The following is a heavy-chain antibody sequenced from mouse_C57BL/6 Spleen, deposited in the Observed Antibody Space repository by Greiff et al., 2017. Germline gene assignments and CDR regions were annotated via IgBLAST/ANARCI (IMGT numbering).Heavy chain of an antibody. D-gene: IGHD1-2*01. CDR1: GFTFTGDW. Sequence: QVQLQQPGAELVRPGTSVKLSCTASGFTFTGDWMHWVKQRPGQGLEWIGVIDPSDSYTNYNHKFKGKATMTVDTSSSTAYLQLSSLTSEDSAVYYCARKHHYDYDYWGQGTTLTVS. J-gene: IGHJ2*01. V-gene: IGHV1-59*01. CDR2: IDPSDSYT. CDR3: ARKHHYDYDY.